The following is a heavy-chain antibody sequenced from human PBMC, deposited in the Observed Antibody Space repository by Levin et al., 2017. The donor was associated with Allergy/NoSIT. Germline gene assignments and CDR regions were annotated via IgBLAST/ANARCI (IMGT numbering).Heavy chain of an antibody. V-gene: IGHV5-51*01. CDR1: GYSFTSYW. CDR3: ARRDSDGSNSFDY. J-gene: IGHJ4*02. CDR2: IFPSDYDT. Sequence: GESLKISCQASGYSFTSYWFGWVRQRPGKGLEWMGLIFPSDYDTRVSPSFQGQIIMSVDKSISTAYLQWSSLKASDSAMYYCARRDSDGSNSFDYWGQGTLVTVSS. D-gene: IGHD4-23*01.